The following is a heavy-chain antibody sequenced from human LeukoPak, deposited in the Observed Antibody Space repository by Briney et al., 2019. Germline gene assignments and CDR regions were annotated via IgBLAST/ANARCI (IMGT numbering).Heavy chain of an antibody. CDR1: GFTFSSYA. CDR2: ISGSGGST. CDR3: TRVAYTYGYSQAFDI. J-gene: IGHJ3*02. D-gene: IGHD5-18*01. V-gene: IGHV3-23*01. Sequence: GGSLRLSCAASGFTFSSYAMSWVRQAPGKGLEWVSAISGSGGSTYYADSVKGRFTISRHDSKNTLYLQMNSLRTEDTAIYYCTRVAYTYGYSQAFDIWGQGTMVTVSS.